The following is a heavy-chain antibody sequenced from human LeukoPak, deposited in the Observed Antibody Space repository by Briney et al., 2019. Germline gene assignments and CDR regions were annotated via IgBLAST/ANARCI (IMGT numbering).Heavy chain of an antibody. CDR3: ARSRDILATPVYYYYYYGMDV. CDR2: IYYSGST. D-gene: IGHD2-15*01. CDR1: GGSITGGGYS. V-gene: IGHV4-31*03. J-gene: IGHJ6*02. Sequence: SETLSLPCLVSGGSITGGGYSWSWIRQPPGKGLEWIGYIYYSGSTYYNPSLKSRVTISVDTSKNQFSLKLSSVTAADTAVYYCARSRDILATPVYYYYYYGMDVWGQGTTVTVSS.